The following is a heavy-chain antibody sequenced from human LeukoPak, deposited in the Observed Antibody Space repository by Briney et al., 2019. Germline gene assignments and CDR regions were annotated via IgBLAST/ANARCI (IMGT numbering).Heavy chain of an antibody. D-gene: IGHD6-19*01. V-gene: IGHV4-39*01. Sequence: PSETLSLTCTVSGGSVSSSSYYWGWIRQPPGKGLEWIGSSHYSGSTYYNPSLKSRVTISIDTSKNQFSLRLSSVTAADTAVYYCMRGGGIGVAGFWGQGSLVTVSS. J-gene: IGHJ4*02. CDR1: GGSVSSSSYY. CDR3: MRGGGIGVAGF. CDR2: SHYSGST.